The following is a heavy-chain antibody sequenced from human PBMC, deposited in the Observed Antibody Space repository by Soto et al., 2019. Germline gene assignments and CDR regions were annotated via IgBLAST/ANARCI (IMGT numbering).Heavy chain of an antibody. Sequence: QVQLVESGGGVVQPGRSLRLSCAASGLMFSNHGMHWVRQAPGKGLEWVAVIWSDGNNRYYADSVKGRFTISRDNSKNTVYLQMNSLRAEDTAVYYCVRGDNWNDEASDYCGQGTLVTVSS. V-gene: IGHV3-33*01. CDR1: GLMFSNHG. CDR3: VRGDNWNDEASDY. J-gene: IGHJ4*02. D-gene: IGHD1-1*01. CDR2: IWSDGNNR.